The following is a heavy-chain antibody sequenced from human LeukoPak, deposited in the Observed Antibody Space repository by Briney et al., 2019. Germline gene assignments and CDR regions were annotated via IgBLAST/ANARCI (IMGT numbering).Heavy chain of an antibody. J-gene: IGHJ4*02. V-gene: IGHV4-34*01. CDR1: GGSFSGYY. CDR2: INHSGST. CDR3: ARAPGTVTTFDY. Sequence: SETLSLTCAVYGGSFSGYYWSWIRQPPGKGLEWIGEINHSGSTNYNPSLKSRITISVDTSKNQFSLKLSSVTAADTAVYYCARAPGTVTTFDYWGQGTLVTVSS. D-gene: IGHD4-17*01.